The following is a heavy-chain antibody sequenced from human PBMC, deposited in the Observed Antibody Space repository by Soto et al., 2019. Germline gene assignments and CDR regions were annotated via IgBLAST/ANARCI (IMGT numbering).Heavy chain of an antibody. CDR2: IYYSGST. CDR3: ARSPGIYFDY. Sequence: ETLSLTCTVSGGSINNYYWSWIRQPPGKGLEWIGYIYYSGSTNYNPSLKSRVTISVDTSKNQFSLMLNSVTAVDTAVYYCARSPGIYFDYWGQGTLVTVSS. D-gene: IGHD1-26*01. J-gene: IGHJ4*02. V-gene: IGHV4-59*01. CDR1: GGSINNYY.